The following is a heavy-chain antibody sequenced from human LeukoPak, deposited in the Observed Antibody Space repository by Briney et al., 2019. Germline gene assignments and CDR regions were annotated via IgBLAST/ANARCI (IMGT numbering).Heavy chain of an antibody. CDR2: IYYSEST. Sequence: SETLSLTCTVSSGSIRSSSYYWGWIRQPPGKGLEWIGNIYYSESTYYNPSLKSRVTISLDTSKNQFSLKLSSVTAADTAVYYCARVGSGSYYDYYYYMDVWGKGTTVTISS. CDR3: ARVGSGSYYDYYYYMDV. D-gene: IGHD1-26*01. CDR1: SGSIRSSSYY. V-gene: IGHV4-39*07. J-gene: IGHJ6*03.